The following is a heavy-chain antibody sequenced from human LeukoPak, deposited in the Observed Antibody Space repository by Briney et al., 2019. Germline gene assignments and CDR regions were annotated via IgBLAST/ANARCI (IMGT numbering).Heavy chain of an antibody. V-gene: IGHV3-23*01. Sequence: GGSLRLSCEASGFIVSSNYMSWVRQGPGTGLEWVSAISGSGDTTFYADSVKGRFTISRDNSKKTLYLQVNSLRAEDTAVYFCAKELTTERTPGVDSWGQGTLVTVSS. CDR2: ISGSGDTT. CDR3: AKELTTERTPGVDS. CDR1: GFIVSSNY. D-gene: IGHD4-17*01. J-gene: IGHJ4*02.